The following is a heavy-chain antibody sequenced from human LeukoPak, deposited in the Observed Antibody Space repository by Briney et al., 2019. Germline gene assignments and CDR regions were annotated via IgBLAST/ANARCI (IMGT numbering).Heavy chain of an antibody. J-gene: IGHJ6*02. Sequence: PGGSLRLSCAASGFTFSSYAMHWVRQAPGKGLEWVAVISYDGSNKYYADSVKGRFTISRDNSKNTLYLQMNSLRAEDTAVYYCARAPSSGSPGMDVWGQGTTVTVSS. CDR2: ISYDGSNK. CDR3: ARAPSSGSPGMDV. D-gene: IGHD1-26*01. V-gene: IGHV3-30-3*01. CDR1: GFTFSSYA.